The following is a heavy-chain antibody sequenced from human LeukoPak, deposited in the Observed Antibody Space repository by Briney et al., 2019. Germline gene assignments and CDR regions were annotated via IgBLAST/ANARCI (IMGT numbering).Heavy chain of an antibody. V-gene: IGHV4-59*01. CDR2: IYYSGST. CDR3: ARGSSGWSYADY. Sequence: PSETLSLTCTVSGGSISTYYWSWIRQPPGKGLEWIGYIYYSGSTNHNPSLKSRVTISIDASKNQFSLKLSPVTAADTAVYYCARGSSGWSYADYWGQGTLVTVSS. CDR1: GGSISTYY. D-gene: IGHD6-19*01. J-gene: IGHJ4*02.